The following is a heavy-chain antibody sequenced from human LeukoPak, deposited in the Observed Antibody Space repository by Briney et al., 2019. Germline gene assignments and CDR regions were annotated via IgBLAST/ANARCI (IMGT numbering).Heavy chain of an antibody. V-gene: IGHV3-30*02. D-gene: IGHD3-16*01. CDR1: GFTFSSYG. CDR2: IRYDGSNK. J-gene: IGHJ4*02. Sequence: GGSLRLSCAASGFTFSSYGMHWVRQAPGKGLEWVAFIRYDGSNKNYADSVKGRFTISRDNSKNTLYLQMNSLRAEDTAVYYCARDFFGSRPSQVDYWGQGTLVTVSS. CDR3: ARDFFGSRPSQVDY.